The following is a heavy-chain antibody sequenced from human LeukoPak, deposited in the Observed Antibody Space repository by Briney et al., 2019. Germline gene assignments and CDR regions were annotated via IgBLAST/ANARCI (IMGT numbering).Heavy chain of an antibody. J-gene: IGHJ6*02. CDR3: ARPSGSSSWCGMDV. V-gene: IGHV5-51*01. Sequence: YWSWIRQPPGGGLEWMGIIYPGESDTRYSPSFQGQVTISADKSISTAYLQWSSLKAADTAMYYCARPSGSSSWCGMDVWGQGTTVTVSS. CDR1: YW. D-gene: IGHD6-13*01. CDR2: IYPGESDT.